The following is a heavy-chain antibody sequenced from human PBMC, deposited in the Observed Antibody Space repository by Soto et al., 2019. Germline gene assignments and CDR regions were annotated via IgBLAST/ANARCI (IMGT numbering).Heavy chain of an antibody. V-gene: IGHV3-48*02. CDR3: ARVVVVIPPGYYYAMDV. Sequence: PGGFLKLSCAASGVTFISFHMNWVRQAPGRGLEWVAYITSSSDTIYYSDSVKGRFTISRDNGKNSLFLQMNSLRDEDTAVYYCARVVVVIPPGYYYAMDVWGQGTTVTVSS. D-gene: IGHD3-22*01. CDR1: GVTFISFH. J-gene: IGHJ6*02. CDR2: ITSSSDTI.